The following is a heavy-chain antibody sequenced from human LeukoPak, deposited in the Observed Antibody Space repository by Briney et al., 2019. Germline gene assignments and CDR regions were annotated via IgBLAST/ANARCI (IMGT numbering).Heavy chain of an antibody. V-gene: IGHV5-51*01. CDR3: ARLATMTAQSFDY. J-gene: IGHJ4*02. D-gene: IGHD5-12*01. CDR2: IYPGDSDT. Sequence: LGEPLKISCKGSGYTFSNYWIAWVRQLPGKGLEWMGMIYPGDSDTRYSPSFQGQVTMSADKSITTAYLQWSSLKTPDTAIYYCARLATMTAQSFDYWGQGTLVSISS. CDR1: GYTFSNYW.